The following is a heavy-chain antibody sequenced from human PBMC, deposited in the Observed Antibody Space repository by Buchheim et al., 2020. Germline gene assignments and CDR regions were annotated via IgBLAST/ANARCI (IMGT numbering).Heavy chain of an antibody. CDR2: INHSEKT. J-gene: IGHJ4*02. CDR3: AIGTRSFDF. V-gene: IGHV4-34*01. Sequence: QLQLQQWGAGLLKPSETLSLTCGVYGGSFSGSYGSWIRQPAGKGLEWLGEINHSEKTNYSPSLASRLTMSIDTSRNPFSLKLTSVGAADTAIYYCAIGTRSFDFWGQGTL. CDR1: GGSFSGSY.